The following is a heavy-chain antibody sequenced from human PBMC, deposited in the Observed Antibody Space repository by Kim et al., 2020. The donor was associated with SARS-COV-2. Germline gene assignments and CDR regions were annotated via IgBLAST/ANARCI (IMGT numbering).Heavy chain of an antibody. Sequence: SETLSLTCTVSGYSISSGYYWGWIRQPPGKGLEWIGSIYHSGSTYYNPSLKSRVTISVDTSKNQFSLKLSSVTAADTAVYYCARDPRVVATISADEPNDYWGQGTLVTVSS. V-gene: IGHV4-38-2*02. CDR3: ARDPRVVATISADEPNDY. J-gene: IGHJ4*02. CDR2: IYHSGST. D-gene: IGHD5-12*01. CDR1: GYSISSGYY.